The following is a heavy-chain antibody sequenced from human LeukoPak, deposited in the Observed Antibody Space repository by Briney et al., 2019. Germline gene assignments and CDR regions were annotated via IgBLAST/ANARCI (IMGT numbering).Heavy chain of an antibody. CDR3: AHRRSVGVSGFFDY. CDR2: IYWDNNK. Sequence: SGPTLVKDIQTLTLTCSFSGFSLTTGGEGVGWIRQPPGKALEWLALIYWDNNKQYSPSLKSRLTITKDTSKNQVVLTLANVDPVDTGTYFCAHRRSVGVSGFFDYWGQGTLVTVSS. V-gene: IGHV2-5*02. J-gene: IGHJ4*02. D-gene: IGHD3-3*01. CDR1: GFSLTTGGEG.